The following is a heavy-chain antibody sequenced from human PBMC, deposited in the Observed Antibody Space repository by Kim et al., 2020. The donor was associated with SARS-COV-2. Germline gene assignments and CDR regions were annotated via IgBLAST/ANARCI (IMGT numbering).Heavy chain of an antibody. J-gene: IGHJ4*02. CDR3: ARSRDYGGNSALGY. Sequence: ADSAKGRFTISRDNAKNSLYLQMNSLRAEDTAIYDCARSRDYGGNSALGYWGQGTLVTVSS. V-gene: IGHV3-21*01. D-gene: IGHD4-17*01.